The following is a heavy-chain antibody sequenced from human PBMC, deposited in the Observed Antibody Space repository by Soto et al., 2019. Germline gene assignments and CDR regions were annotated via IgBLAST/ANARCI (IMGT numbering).Heavy chain of an antibody. Sequence: EVQGLESGGGSVQPGGPLRLSCAASGFTFSNFAMSWVRHAPGKGLEWVSEITGSTGTTYYADSVKGRFIISRDNSKNTVHLQMNSLRAEDTAVYYCAKDTSSSPYYMDVWGKGTTVTVSS. CDR1: GFTFSNFA. J-gene: IGHJ6*03. CDR2: ITGSTGTT. D-gene: IGHD2-2*01. V-gene: IGHV3-23*01. CDR3: AKDTSSSPYYMDV.